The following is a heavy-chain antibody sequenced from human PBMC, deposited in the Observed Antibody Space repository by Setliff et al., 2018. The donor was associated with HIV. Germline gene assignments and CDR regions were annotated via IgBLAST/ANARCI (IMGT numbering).Heavy chain of an antibody. Sequence: PGGSLRLSCAASGLRFDDYAMHWVRQAPGKGLEWVSGISWNSGNIGYADSVKGRFTISRDNAKNSVYLQMNSLKAEDMALYYCVKDKGNGDYDYYYGMDVWGQG. V-gene: IGHV3-9*03. CDR1: GLRFDDYA. CDR3: VKDKGNGDYDYYYGMDV. CDR2: ISWNSGNI. D-gene: IGHD4-17*01. J-gene: IGHJ6*02.